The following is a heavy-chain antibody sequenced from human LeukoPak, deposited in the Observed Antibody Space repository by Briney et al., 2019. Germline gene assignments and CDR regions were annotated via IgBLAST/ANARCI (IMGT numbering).Heavy chain of an antibody. Sequence: PSETLSLTCTVSDDSITNYYWSGIRQPPGKGLEWIGYIFYSGTTYYNPSLKSRVTMSLDTSRSQFSLRLKSLTAADTAVYYCARQIIRGQYLVHFDYWSQGILVTVSS. J-gene: IGHJ4*02. CDR1: DDSITNYY. CDR2: IFYSGTT. CDR3: ARQIIRGQYLVHFDY. D-gene: IGHD6-13*01. V-gene: IGHV4-59*08.